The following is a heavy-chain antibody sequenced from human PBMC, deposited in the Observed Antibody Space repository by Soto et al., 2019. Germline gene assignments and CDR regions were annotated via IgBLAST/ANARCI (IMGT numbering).Heavy chain of an antibody. D-gene: IGHD6-13*01. J-gene: IGHJ4*02. CDR1: GGSMRNYF. CDR2: IHYSGTT. CDR3: AAGEASSRNLAPYYLDF. V-gene: IGHV4-59*01. Sequence: LSLTCTVSGGSMRNYFWTLIRQPPLKGLEWIGYIHYSGTTSFFPSYNPSLRSRVTISEDTSKNQFSLKLLSVTTADTAVYFCAAGEASSRNLAPYYLDFWGQGTLVTVSS.